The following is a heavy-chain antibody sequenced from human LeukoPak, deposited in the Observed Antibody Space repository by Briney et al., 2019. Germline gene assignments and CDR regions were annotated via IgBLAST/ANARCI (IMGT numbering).Heavy chain of an antibody. V-gene: IGHV3-15*01. CDR2: IKSKTDGGTT. Sequence: PGGSLRLSCAASGFTFSNAWMSWGRQAPGMGLEWVGRIKSKTDGGTTDYAAPVKGRFTISRDDSKNTLYLQMYSLKTEDTAMYYCLYFWSGSSLVDYWGQGTLLTVSS. CDR3: LYFWSGSSLVDY. CDR1: GFTFSNAW. J-gene: IGHJ4*02. D-gene: IGHD3-3*01.